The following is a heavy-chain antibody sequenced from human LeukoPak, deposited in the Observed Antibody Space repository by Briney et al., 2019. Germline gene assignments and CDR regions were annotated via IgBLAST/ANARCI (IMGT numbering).Heavy chain of an antibody. CDR3: ARDPYGSRSYYYDY. CDR2: ISSSSGTI. V-gene: IGHV3-48*01. J-gene: IGHJ4*02. D-gene: IGHD3-10*01. CDR1: GFTLSSYS. Sequence: GGSLRLSCAASGFTLSSYSMNWVRQAPGKGLEWVSFISSSSGTIYYADSVKGRFTISRDNAKNSLYLQMNSLRAEDTAVYYCARDPYGSRSYYYDYWGQGTLVTVSS.